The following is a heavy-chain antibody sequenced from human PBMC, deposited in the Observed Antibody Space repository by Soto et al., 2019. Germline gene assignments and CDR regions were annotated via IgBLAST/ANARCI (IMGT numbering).Heavy chain of an antibody. CDR1: GFTFSSYS. J-gene: IGHJ2*01. CDR3: ARGYGGNPKWDFDL. D-gene: IGHD2-15*01. V-gene: IGHV3-21*01. CDR2: ISSSSSYK. Sequence: GGSLRPSFAASGFTFSSYSMTWVRQAPGKGLEGVSSISSSSSYKYYADSVKGRFTISRDNAKNSLYLQMNSRSADDSAVYYCARGYGGNPKWDFDLWGRGTLVTVSS.